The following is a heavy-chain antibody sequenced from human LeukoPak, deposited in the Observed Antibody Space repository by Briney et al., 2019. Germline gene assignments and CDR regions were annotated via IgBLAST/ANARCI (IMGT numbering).Heavy chain of an antibody. CDR1: GGSVSSGSYY. Sequence: SETLSLTCTVSGGSVSSGSYYWSWIRQPPGKGLEWIGYIYYSGSTNHNPSLKSRVTISVDTSKNQFSLKLSSVTAADTAVYYCARVSWEKDYYDSSGYYIDYWGQGTLVTVSS. J-gene: IGHJ4*02. CDR3: ARVSWEKDYYDSSGYYIDY. CDR2: IYYSGST. D-gene: IGHD3-22*01. V-gene: IGHV4-61*01.